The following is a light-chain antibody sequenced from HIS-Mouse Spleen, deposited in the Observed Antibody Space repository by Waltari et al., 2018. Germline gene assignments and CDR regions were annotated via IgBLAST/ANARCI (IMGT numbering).Light chain of an antibody. CDR1: ALPKHY. Sequence: SYELTQPPSVSVSPGQTARITCSGDALPKHYAYWYQQKPGQAPVLVIYKDSERSSGIPERFSGSSSGTTVTLTISGVQAEDEADYYCQSADSSGTWVFGGGTKLTVL. V-gene: IGLV3-25*03. CDR2: KDS. CDR3: QSADSSGTWV. J-gene: IGLJ3*02.